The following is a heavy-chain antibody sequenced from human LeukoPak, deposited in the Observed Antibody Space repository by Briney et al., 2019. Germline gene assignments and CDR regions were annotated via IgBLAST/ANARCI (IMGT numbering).Heavy chain of an antibody. CDR3: ASSVEVGYCSGGSCYGSDYYYYMDV. CDR2: ITPFNGNT. J-gene: IGHJ6*03. V-gene: IGHV1-45*02. Sequence: SVKVSCKASGYTFTSYGISWVRQAPGQALEWMGWITPFNGNTNYAQKFQDRVTITRDRSMSTAYMELSSLRSEDTAMYYCASSVEVGYCSGGSCYGSDYYYYMDVWGKGTTVTVSS. CDR1: GYTFTSYG. D-gene: IGHD2-15*01.